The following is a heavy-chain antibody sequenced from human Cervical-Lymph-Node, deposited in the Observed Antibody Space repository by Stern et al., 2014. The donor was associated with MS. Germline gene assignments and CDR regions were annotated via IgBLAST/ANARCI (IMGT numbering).Heavy chain of an antibody. V-gene: IGHV3-11*01. CDR3: ARFYDFWSGGMDV. J-gene: IGHJ6*02. Sequence: VQLVQSGGGVVKPGGSLRLFCAASEFTFSDYSLSWIRQAPGKGLEWVSYILGSGTTIYYAASVKGRFTISRDNAKNSLYLQMNSLRAEDTAVYYCARFYDFWSGGMDVWGQGTAVTVSS. CDR2: ILGSGTTI. D-gene: IGHD3-3*01. CDR1: EFTFSDYS.